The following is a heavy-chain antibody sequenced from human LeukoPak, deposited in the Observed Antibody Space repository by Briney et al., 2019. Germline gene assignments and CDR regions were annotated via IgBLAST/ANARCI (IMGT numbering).Heavy chain of an antibody. CDR2: INPNSGGT. CDR3: ARGRDSGSPYDAFDI. CDR1: GYTFTDYY. V-gene: IGHV1-2*02. J-gene: IGHJ3*02. Sequence: ASVKVSCKTSGYTFTDYYMNWVRQAPGQGLEWMGWINPNSGGTIFAQKFQGRVTMTRDTSISTAYMELSRLTSDDTAVYYCARGRDSGSPYDAFDIWGQGTMVTVSS. D-gene: IGHD1-26*01.